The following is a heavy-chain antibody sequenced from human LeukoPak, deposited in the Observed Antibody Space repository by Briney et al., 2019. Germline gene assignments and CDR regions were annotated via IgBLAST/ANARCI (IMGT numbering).Heavy chain of an antibody. CDR3: TRTIYCSGGSCSYYFVY. D-gene: IGHD2-15*01. Sequence: SLRLSCTVSDFTLGDYALGWVRPATREGLEWVGLIRRKDSGATTEYAASVKGRFTIARDKSKSTAYLQMNSLRTEDTAMYYCTRTIYCSGGSCSYYFVYWGGGALVTASS. CDR2: IRRKDSGATT. J-gene: IGHJ4*02. CDR1: DFTLGDYA. V-gene: IGHV3-49*04.